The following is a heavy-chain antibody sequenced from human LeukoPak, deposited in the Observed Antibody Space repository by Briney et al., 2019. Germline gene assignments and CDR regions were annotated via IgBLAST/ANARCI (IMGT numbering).Heavy chain of an antibody. CDR1: GFTFSNYA. J-gene: IGHJ4*02. CDR2: FSGSGGTT. Sequence: GGSLRLSCAASGFTFSNYAMSWVRQAPGKGLEWVSTFSGSGGTTYYADSVRGRFTISRDNSKNTLYLQMNSLRAEDTAVYYCAKLTSGSLYYDYWGQGTLVTVFS. CDR3: AKLTSGSLYYDY. V-gene: IGHV3-23*01. D-gene: IGHD3-10*01.